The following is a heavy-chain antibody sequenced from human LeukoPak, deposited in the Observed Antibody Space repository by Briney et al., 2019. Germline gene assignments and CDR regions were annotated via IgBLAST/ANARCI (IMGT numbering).Heavy chain of an antibody. D-gene: IGHD4-17*01. CDR3: ARYRDGDRGISLDI. CDR1: GDSISSDY. Sequence: PSETLSLTCTVSGDSISSDYWSWIRQPPGKGLEWIGFINNRGTTSYNPSLKSRVTISRDMSKNQFALKLSSVSAADTAVYYCARYRDGDRGISLDIWGQGTLVTVSS. CDR2: INNRGTT. J-gene: IGHJ4*02. V-gene: IGHV4-59*08.